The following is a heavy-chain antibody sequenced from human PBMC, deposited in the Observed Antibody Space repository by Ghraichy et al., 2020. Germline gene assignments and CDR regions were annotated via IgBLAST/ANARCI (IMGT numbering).Heavy chain of an antibody. CDR2: INHSGST. CDR1: GGSFSGYY. Sequence: SETLSLTCAVYGGSFSGYYWSWIRQPPGKGLEWIGEINHSGSTNYNPSLKSRVTISVDTSKNQFSLKLSSVTAADTAVYYCARGDLWFGQGMDVWGQGTTVTVSS. D-gene: IGHD3-10*01. V-gene: IGHV4-34*01. J-gene: IGHJ6*02. CDR3: ARGDLWFGQGMDV.